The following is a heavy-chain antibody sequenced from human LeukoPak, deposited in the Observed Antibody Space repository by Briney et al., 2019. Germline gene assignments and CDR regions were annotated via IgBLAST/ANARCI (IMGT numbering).Heavy chain of an antibody. CDR3: ARGGYYGSGNDFRFDP. Sequence: SETLSLTCTVSGGSISSYYWSWIRQPPGKGPEWIGYIYYSGSTNYNPPLKSRVTISVDTSKNQFSLKLSSVTPADTAVYYCARGGYYGSGNDFRFDPWGQGTLVTVSS. CDR2: IYYSGST. D-gene: IGHD3-10*01. V-gene: IGHV4-59*01. J-gene: IGHJ5*02. CDR1: GGSISSYY.